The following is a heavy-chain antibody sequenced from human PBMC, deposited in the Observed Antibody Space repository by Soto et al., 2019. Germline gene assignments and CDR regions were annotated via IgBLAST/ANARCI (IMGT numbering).Heavy chain of an antibody. CDR2: INHSGST. Sequence: PSETLSLTCAVYGGSFSGYYWSWIRQPPGKGLEWIGEINHSGSTNYNPSLKGRVTISVDTSKTQFSLNLRSVTAADTAVYYCARDLAAVPRAFDYWGRGTLVTVSS. J-gene: IGHJ4*02. D-gene: IGHD6-13*01. V-gene: IGHV4-34*01. CDR1: GGSFSGYY. CDR3: ARDLAAVPRAFDY.